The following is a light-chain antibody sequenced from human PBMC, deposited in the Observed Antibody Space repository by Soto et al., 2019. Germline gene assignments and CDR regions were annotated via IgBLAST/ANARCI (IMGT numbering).Light chain of an antibody. V-gene: IGLV2-14*03. CDR2: DVT. J-gene: IGLJ3*02. Sequence: QSALTQPASVSGSPGQSITISCTGTSSDIGGHNHVSWYQQHPGKTPKLMIYDVTKRPSGVSNRFSGSKSGNTASLTISGLHAEDEADYYCSSYTSTSIWVFGGGTKLTVL. CDR1: SSDIGGHNH. CDR3: SSYTSTSIWV.